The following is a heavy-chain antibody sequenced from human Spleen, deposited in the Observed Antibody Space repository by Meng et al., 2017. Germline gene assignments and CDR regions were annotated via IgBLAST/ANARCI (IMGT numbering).Heavy chain of an antibody. Sequence: QVQFTQWGAGLLKPSETRSLTCVGSGGSFSDYYWSWIRQPPGKGLEWIGEINHSGSTNYNPSLESRATISVDTSQNNLSLKLSSVTAADSAVYYCARGPTTMAHDFDYWGQGTLVTVSS. CDR2: INHSGST. CDR3: ARGPTTMAHDFDY. V-gene: IGHV4-34*01. CDR1: GGSFSDYY. D-gene: IGHD4-11*01. J-gene: IGHJ4*02.